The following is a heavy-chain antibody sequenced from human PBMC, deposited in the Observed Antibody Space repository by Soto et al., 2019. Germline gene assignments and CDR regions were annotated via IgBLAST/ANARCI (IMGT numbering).Heavy chain of an antibody. CDR3: ARVAYYYDSSGYLGFDY. Sequence: WASVKVSCKASGYTFTSYGISWVRQAPGQGLEWMGWISAYNGNTNYAQKLQGRVTMTTDTSTSTAYMELRSLGSDDTAVYYCARVAYYYDSSGYLGFDYWGQGTLVTVSS. J-gene: IGHJ4*02. CDR1: GYTFTSYG. V-gene: IGHV1-18*01. D-gene: IGHD3-22*01. CDR2: ISAYNGNT.